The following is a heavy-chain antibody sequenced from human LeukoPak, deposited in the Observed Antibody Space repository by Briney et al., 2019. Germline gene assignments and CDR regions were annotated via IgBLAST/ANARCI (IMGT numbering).Heavy chain of an antibody. J-gene: IGHJ4*02. V-gene: IGHV3-30-3*01. CDR2: TSDDGSAK. CDR1: GFTFSSYA. Sequence: PGGSLRLSCAASGFTFSSYAMHWVRQAPGKGLQWLALTSDDGSAKYYADSVKGRFTISRDNSQNTLYLQMNSLRADETAIYYCARAPGGFHGDYSPIAYWGQGTLVTVS. D-gene: IGHD4-17*01. CDR3: ARAPGGFHGDYSPIAY.